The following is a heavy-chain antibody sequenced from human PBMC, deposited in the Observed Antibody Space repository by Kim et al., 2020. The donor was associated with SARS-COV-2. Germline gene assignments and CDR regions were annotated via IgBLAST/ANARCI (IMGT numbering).Heavy chain of an antibody. J-gene: IGHJ5*02. CDR3: AGVSYGAASYYWYDP. CDR2: ISGVNSYT. Sequence: GGSLRLSCVASGFTFSDYYMSWIRQAPGKGLEWLSYISGVNSYTKYADSVKGRFTISRDNAKNSLFLQMNSLRAEDTAVYYCAGVSYGAASYYWYDPWGQGTLATVSS. D-gene: IGHD3-10*01. CDR1: GFTFSDYY. V-gene: IGHV3-11*05.